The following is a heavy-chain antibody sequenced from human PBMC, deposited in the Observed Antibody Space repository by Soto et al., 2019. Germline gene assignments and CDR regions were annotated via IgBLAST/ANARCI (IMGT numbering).Heavy chain of an antibody. D-gene: IGHD1-20*01. Sequence: SETLSLTCSVSGVSISSSSYFWGWIRQPPGKGLEWVGSIYYSGSTYYNPSLKSRVTTSVDTSKNQFSLKLSSVTAADTAVYYCARGRYNWNVGLYYFDYWGQGIPVTVSS. V-gene: IGHV4-39*07. CDR1: GVSISSSSYF. CDR3: ARGRYNWNVGLYYFDY. J-gene: IGHJ4*02. CDR2: IYYSGST.